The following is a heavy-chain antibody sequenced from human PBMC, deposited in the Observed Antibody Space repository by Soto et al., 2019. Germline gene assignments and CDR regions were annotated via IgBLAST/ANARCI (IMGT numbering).Heavy chain of an antibody. Sequence: SGTLSLTCTVPGGSISSYYWSWVRQPPGKGLEWIGYIYYSGSTNYNPSLKSRVTISVDTSKNQFSLKLSSVTAADTAVYYCARDGVAARPYYYYGMDVWGQGTTVTVSS. CDR2: IYYSGST. J-gene: IGHJ6*02. CDR3: ARDGVAARPYYYYGMDV. V-gene: IGHV4-59*01. CDR1: GGSISSYY. D-gene: IGHD6-6*01.